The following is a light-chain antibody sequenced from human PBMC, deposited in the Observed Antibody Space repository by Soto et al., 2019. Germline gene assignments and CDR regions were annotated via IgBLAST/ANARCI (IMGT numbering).Light chain of an antibody. Sequence: QSVLTQPASVSGSPGQSITISCTGTSSDVGAYNFVSWYQQHPGKVPKLMIFDVSSRPSGVSDRFFGSKSGTTASRTISGLQAEDEGDYYCSSYTSSSTHVFGSGTKLTVL. V-gene: IGLV2-14*03. J-gene: IGLJ1*01. CDR3: SSYTSSSTHV. CDR2: DVS. CDR1: SSDVGAYNF.